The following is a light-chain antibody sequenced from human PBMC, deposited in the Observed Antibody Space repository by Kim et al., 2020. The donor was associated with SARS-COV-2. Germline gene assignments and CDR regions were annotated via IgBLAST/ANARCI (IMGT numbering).Light chain of an antibody. Sequence: DIVMTQSPDSLAVSLGERATINCKSSQSVLYNSNNKNYLAWYQQKPGQPPKLLVYWASTRESGVPDRFSGSGSGTDFTLTISGLQAEDVAVYYCQQYLRTPFTFGPGTKVDIK. V-gene: IGKV4-1*01. J-gene: IGKJ3*01. CDR3: QQYLRTPFT. CDR1: QSVLYNSNNKNY. CDR2: WAS.